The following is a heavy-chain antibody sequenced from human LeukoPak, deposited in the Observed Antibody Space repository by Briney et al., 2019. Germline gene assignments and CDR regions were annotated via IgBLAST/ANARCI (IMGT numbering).Heavy chain of an antibody. CDR3: ATPYSSGWYYFDY. CDR2: FDPEDGET. CDR1: GYTLTELS. J-gene: IGHJ4*02. Sequence: GASVKVSCKVSGYTLTELSMHWVRQAPGKGLEWMGGFDPEDGETIYAQKFQGRVTMTEGTSTDTAYMELSSLRSEDTAVYYCATPYSSGWYYFDYWGQGTLVTVSS. D-gene: IGHD6-19*01. V-gene: IGHV1-24*01.